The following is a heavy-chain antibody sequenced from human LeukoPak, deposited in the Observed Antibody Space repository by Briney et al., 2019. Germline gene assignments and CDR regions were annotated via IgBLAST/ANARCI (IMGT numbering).Heavy chain of an antibody. CDR1: GYTFTGYY. CDR2: INPNSGGT. Sequence: ASVKVSCKASGYTFTGYYMHWVRQAPGQGLEWMGWINPNSGGTNYAQKFQGRVTMTRDTSISTAYMEPSRLGSDDTAVYYCARDLYCSSTSCYNWFDPWGQGTLVTVSS. J-gene: IGHJ5*02. D-gene: IGHD2-2*01. CDR3: ARDLYCSSTSCYNWFDP. V-gene: IGHV1-2*02.